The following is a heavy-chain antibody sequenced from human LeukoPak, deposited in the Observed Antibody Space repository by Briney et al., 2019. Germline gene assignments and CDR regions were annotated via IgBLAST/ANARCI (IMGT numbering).Heavy chain of an antibody. CDR1: GFTFSSYS. D-gene: IGHD3-22*01. CDR3: ARVYYYDSSVSDY. CDR2: IGSSSSTI. V-gene: IGHV3-48*01. Sequence: GGSLRLSCAASGFTFSSYSMNWVRQAPGKGLEWVSYIGSSSSTIYYADSVKGRFTISRDNAKNSLYLQMNSLRAEDTAVYYCARVYYYDSSVSDYWGQGTLVTVSS. J-gene: IGHJ4*02.